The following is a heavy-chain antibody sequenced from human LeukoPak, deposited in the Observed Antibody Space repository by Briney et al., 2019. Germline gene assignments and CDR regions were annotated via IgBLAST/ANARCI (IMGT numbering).Heavy chain of an antibody. Sequence: GGSLRLSCAASGFTFTSYNMNWVRQAPGKGLEWVSYISSSSSYIYYADSVKGRFTISRDNANNSLYLQMNSLRAEDTAVFYCARLDYGSGSYDDDYWGQGTLVSV. V-gene: IGHV3-21*06. CDR1: GFTFTSYN. CDR2: ISSSSSYI. D-gene: IGHD3-10*01. CDR3: ARLDYGSGSYDDDY. J-gene: IGHJ4*02.